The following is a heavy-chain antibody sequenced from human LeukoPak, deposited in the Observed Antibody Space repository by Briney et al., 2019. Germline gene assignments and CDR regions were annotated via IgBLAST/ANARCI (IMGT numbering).Heavy chain of an antibody. CDR2: IYHSGST. Sequence: SQTLSLTCTVSGGSISSGGYYWSWIRQPPGKGLEWIGYIYHSGSTYYNPSLKSRVTISVDRSKNQFSLKLSFVTAADTAVYYCASGPIAAAGSSFDYWGQGTLVTVSS. D-gene: IGHD6-13*01. CDR1: GGSISSGGYY. J-gene: IGHJ4*02. V-gene: IGHV4-30-2*01. CDR3: ASGPIAAAGSSFDY.